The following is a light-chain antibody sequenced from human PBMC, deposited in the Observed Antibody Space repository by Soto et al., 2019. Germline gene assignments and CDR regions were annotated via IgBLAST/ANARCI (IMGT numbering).Light chain of an antibody. J-gene: IGLJ1*01. Sequence: QSVLTQPPSVSGSPGQSVTISCTGTSSDIGSYNRVSWYQQPPGTAPKLMMYEVSNRPSGVPDRFSGSKSGNTASLTISGLQAEDEADYYCSLYTTGSTFVFGTGTKVTVL. CDR2: EVS. V-gene: IGLV2-18*01. CDR3: SLYTTGSTFV. CDR1: SSDIGSYNR.